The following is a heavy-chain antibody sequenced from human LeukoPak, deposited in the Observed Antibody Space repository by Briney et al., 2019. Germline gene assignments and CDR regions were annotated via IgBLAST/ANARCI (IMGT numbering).Heavy chain of an antibody. J-gene: IGHJ6*03. D-gene: IGHD3-10*01. CDR1: GYTFTSYD. Sequence: GASVKVSCKASGYTFTSYDINWVRQATGHRLEWMGWMNPNSGNTGYAQKFQGRVTMTRNTSISTAYMELSSLRPEDTAVYYCARGDYYGSGSFYYYYYYMDVWGKGNTVTISS. V-gene: IGHV1-8*01. CDR3: ARGDYYGSGSFYYYYYYMDV. CDR2: MNPNSGNT.